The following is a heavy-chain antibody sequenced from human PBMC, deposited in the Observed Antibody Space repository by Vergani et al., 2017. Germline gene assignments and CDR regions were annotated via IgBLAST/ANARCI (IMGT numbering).Heavy chain of an antibody. J-gene: IGHJ4*02. V-gene: IGHV3-23*01. Sequence: EVQLLESGGGLVQPGGSLRLSCAASGFTFSSYAMSWVRQAPGKGLEWVSAISGSGGSTYYADSVKGRFTNSGDNSKDTLYLQLNSLRAEDTAVYYCAKGGVVVAATDYWGQGTLVTVSS. CDR2: ISGSGGST. D-gene: IGHD2-15*01. CDR1: GFTFSSYA. CDR3: AKGGVVVAATDY.